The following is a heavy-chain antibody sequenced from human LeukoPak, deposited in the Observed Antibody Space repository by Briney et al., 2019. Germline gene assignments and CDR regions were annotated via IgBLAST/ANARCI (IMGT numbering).Heavy chain of an antibody. V-gene: IGHV3-11*01. J-gene: IGHJ4*02. Sequence: GGSLRLSCAASGFTFSDYYMSWIRQAPGKGLEWVSYISSSGGTRHYADSVKGRFTISRDNAKKSLYLQMNSLRAEDTAVFYCARQSYGDNPGADFDFWGQGTLVTVSS. D-gene: IGHD4-23*01. CDR2: ISSSGGTR. CDR1: GFTFSDYY. CDR3: ARQSYGDNPGADFDF.